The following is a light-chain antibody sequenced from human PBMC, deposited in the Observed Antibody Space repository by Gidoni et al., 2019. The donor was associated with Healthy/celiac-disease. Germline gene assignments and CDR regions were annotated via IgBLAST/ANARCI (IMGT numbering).Light chain of an antibody. CDR2: AAS. V-gene: IGKV1-39*01. CDR1: QSISSY. Sequence: DIQMTQSTSSLSASVGDRVTITCRASQSISSYLNWYKQKPGKAPKLLIYAASSLQSGVPSRFSGGGSETEFTPTVSSLQHVDFATCYGQQRYSTHTFGQGTKLEIK. J-gene: IGKJ2*01. CDR3: QQRYSTHT.